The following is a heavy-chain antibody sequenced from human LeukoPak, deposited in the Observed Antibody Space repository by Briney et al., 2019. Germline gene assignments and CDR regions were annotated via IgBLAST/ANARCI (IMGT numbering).Heavy chain of an antibody. CDR2: IYYSGST. D-gene: IGHD2-2*01. J-gene: IGHJ4*02. Sequence: PSETLSLTCTVSGGSISSGDYYWSWIRQPPGEGLEWIGYIYYSGSTYYNPSLKSRVTISVDTSKNQFSLKLSSVTAADTAVYYCAREPSSAHCSSTSCYSPGVLDYWGQGTLVTVSS. CDR3: AREPSSAHCSSTSCYSPGVLDY. V-gene: IGHV4-30-4*01. CDR1: GGSISSGDYY.